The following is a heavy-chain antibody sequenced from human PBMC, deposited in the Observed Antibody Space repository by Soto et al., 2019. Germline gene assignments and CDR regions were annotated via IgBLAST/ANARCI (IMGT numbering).Heavy chain of an antibody. V-gene: IGHV3-7*04. CDR2: IKQDGGEK. Sequence: TGGSLRLSCAASGFTFSSYWMSWVRQAPGKGLDWVANIKQDGGEKYYVDSVKGRFTISRDNAKNSLYLQMNSLRAEDTAVYYCAREGSYYDILTGYPNLFDYWGQGTLVTVSS. D-gene: IGHD3-9*01. CDR3: AREGSYYDILTGYPNLFDY. CDR1: GFTFSSYW. J-gene: IGHJ4*02.